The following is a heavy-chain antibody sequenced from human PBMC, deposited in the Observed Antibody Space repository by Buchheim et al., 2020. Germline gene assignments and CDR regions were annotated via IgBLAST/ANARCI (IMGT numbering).Heavy chain of an antibody. CDR2: IWYDGSSQ. CDR3: AKVPRFDTWYFDL. V-gene: IGHV3-33*06. CDR1: GFTFGSSA. J-gene: IGHJ2*01. D-gene: IGHD3-16*01. Sequence: QVQLVESGGGVVQPGRSLRLSCAASGFTFGSSAMHWVRQAPGKGLEWVAAIWYDGSSQYYSDSVRGRFTISRDISKNTLYMKMDSLRAEDTAMYYCAKVPRFDTWYFDLWGRGTL.